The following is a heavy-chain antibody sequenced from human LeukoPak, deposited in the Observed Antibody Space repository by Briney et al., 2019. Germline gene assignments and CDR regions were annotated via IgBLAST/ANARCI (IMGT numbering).Heavy chain of an antibody. CDR2: ISNSGST. CDR1: SGSMNSGLYY. J-gene: IGHJ4*02. D-gene: IGHD6-19*01. Sequence: SQTLSLTCTVSSGSMNSGLYYWTWIRQPAGKGLEWIGRISNSGSTTYNPSLRSRGTITLDTSKNYFSLKVTSVTAADTAVYYCARGIGIAVAQWRVLFDYWGQGTLVTVSS. V-gene: IGHV4-61*02. CDR3: ARGIGIAVAQWRVLFDY.